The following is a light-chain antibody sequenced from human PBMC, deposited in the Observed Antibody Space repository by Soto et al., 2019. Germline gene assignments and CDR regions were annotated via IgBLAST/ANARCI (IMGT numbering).Light chain of an antibody. V-gene: IGLV1-47*02. Sequence: QSVLTQPPSTSGTPGQGVTISCSGSSSNIGSNYVYWYQQLPGTAPKLLIYNNNQRPSGVPDRFSASKSGTSASLAIRGLRSDDEAAYYCSSWDGSLSGYVFGAVTKLTVL. CDR1: SSNIGSNY. CDR3: SSWDGSLSGYV. CDR2: NNN. J-gene: IGLJ1*01.